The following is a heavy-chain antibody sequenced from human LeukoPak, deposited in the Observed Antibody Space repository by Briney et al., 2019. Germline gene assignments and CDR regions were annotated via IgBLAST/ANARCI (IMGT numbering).Heavy chain of an antibody. J-gene: IGHJ4*02. V-gene: IGHV1-2*02. D-gene: IGHD3-3*01. CDR2: INPNSGGT. Sequence: ASVKVSCKASGYTFTGYYMHWVRHAPGQGLELMGWINPNSGGTNYAQKFQGRVTMTRDTSISTAYMELSRLRSDDTAVYYCARDPRITIFGVTSPPSYWGQGTLVTVSS. CDR1: GYTFTGYY. CDR3: ARDPRITIFGVTSPPSY.